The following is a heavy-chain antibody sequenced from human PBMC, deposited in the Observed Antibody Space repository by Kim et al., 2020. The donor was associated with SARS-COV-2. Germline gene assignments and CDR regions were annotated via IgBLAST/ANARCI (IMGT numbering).Heavy chain of an antibody. J-gene: IGHJ4*02. V-gene: IGHV3-30*02. CDR3: AKERPPYSSTEDYFDY. D-gene: IGHD6-13*01. Sequence: SGKGTFTISRDHSKTTLYLQMNSLRAEDTAVYYCAKERPPYSSTEDYFDYWGQGTLVTVSS.